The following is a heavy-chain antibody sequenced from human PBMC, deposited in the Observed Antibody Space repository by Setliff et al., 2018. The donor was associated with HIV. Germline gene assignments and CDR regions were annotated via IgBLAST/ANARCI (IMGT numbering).Heavy chain of an antibody. D-gene: IGHD3-22*01. CDR2: IIPIFGTT. CDR1: GGTFSSYP. V-gene: IGHV1-69*13. J-gene: IGHJ6*03. CDR3: ARGRNYDSSGYGDYYYYMDV. Sequence: SVKVSCKASGGTFSSYPISWVRQAPGQGLEWMGGIIPIFGTTHYTQKFQGRVTVTADESTSTAYMQLSSLRSDDTAVYYCARGRNYDSSGYGDYYYYMDVWGKGTTVTVS.